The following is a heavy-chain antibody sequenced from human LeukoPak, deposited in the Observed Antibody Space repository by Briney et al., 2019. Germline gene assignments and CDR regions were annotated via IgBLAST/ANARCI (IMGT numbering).Heavy chain of an antibody. J-gene: IGHJ4*02. D-gene: IGHD2-21*01. CDR3: AKDAIYGDGYWEFDY. CDR1: GFNFGGYS. Sequence: GGSLSLSCEGSGFNFGGYSMSWARQAPGKGLEWVSSVLSGGGSTYYADAVKGRFTISRDNSRSTLYLQMNSLRAEDTAVYYCAKDAIYGDGYWEFDYWGQGTLVTVSS. CDR2: VLSGGGST. V-gene: IGHV3-23*01.